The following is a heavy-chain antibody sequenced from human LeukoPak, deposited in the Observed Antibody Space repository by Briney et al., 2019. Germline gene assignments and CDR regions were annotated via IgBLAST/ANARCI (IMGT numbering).Heavy chain of an antibody. CDR1: GYTFTSYG. CDR2: ISAYNGKT. D-gene: IGHD6-13*01. CDR3: ARGWGYSSSWYGGLHWFDP. V-gene: IGHV1-18*01. J-gene: IGHJ5*02. Sequence: ASVKVSCKASGYTFTSYGISWVRQAPGQRLEWMGWISAYNGKTNYAQKLQGRVTMTTDTSTSTAYMELRSLRSDDTAVYYCARGWGYSSSWYGGLHWFDPWGQGTLVTVSS.